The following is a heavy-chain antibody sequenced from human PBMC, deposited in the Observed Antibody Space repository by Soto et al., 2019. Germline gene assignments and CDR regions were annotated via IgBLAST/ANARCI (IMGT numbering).Heavy chain of an antibody. D-gene: IGHD3-10*01. Sequence: QVQLVQSGAEVKKPGSSVKVSCKASGGTFSSYTISWVRQAPGQGLEWMGRIIPILGIANYAQKFQGRVTITADKSTSTAYIELSSLRSEDTAVYYCASSYGSGRYAFDIWGQGTMVTVSS. CDR2: IIPILGIA. J-gene: IGHJ3*02. V-gene: IGHV1-69*02. CDR1: GGTFSSYT. CDR3: ASSYGSGRYAFDI.